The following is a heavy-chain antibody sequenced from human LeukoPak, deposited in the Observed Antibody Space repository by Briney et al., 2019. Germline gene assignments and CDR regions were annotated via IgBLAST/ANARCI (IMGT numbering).Heavy chain of an antibody. J-gene: IGHJ4*02. CDR2: ISYDGSNK. Sequence: GGSLRLSCAASGFTFSSYAMHWVRQAPGKGLEWVAVISYDGSNKYYADSVKGRFTISRDNSKNTLYLQMNSLRAEDTAVYYCACVTITMVYWGQGTLVTVSS. CDR1: GFTFSSYA. V-gene: IGHV3-30-3*01. CDR3: ACVTITMVY. D-gene: IGHD3-10*01.